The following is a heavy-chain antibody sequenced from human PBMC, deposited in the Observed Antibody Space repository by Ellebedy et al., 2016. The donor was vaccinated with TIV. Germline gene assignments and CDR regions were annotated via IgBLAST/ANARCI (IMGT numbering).Heavy chain of an antibody. Sequence: MPSETLSLTCTVSGGSISSYYWSWIRQPPGKGLEWIGYIYYSVSTNYNPSLKSRVTISVDTSKNHFSLRLTSVTAADTAVYYCARVVWQQPVSYAFDFWGQGTMVTVSS. J-gene: IGHJ3*01. CDR3: ARVVWQQPVSYAFDF. V-gene: IGHV4-59*01. D-gene: IGHD6-13*01. CDR1: GGSISSYY. CDR2: IYYSVST.